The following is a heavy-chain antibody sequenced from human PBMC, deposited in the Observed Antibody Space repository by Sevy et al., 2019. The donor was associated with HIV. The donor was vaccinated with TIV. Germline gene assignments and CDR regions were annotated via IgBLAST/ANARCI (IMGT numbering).Heavy chain of an antibody. CDR2: ISGSGGST. V-gene: IGHV3-23*01. Sequence: GESLKISCAASGFTFSSYAMSWVRQAPGKGLEWVSAISGSGGSTYYADSVKGRFTISRDNSKNTLYLQMNSLRAEDTAVYYCASLYYYDTGVVDYWGQGTLVTVSS. CDR1: GFTFSSYA. D-gene: IGHD3-22*01. CDR3: ASLYYYDTGVVDY. J-gene: IGHJ4*02.